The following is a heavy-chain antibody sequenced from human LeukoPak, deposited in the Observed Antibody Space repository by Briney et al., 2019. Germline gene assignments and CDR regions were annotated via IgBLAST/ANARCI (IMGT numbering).Heavy chain of an antibody. CDR1: GFTFSYHW. V-gene: IGHV3-74*01. CDR2: IDGGGSST. J-gene: IGHJ4*01. Sequence: GGSLRLSCTASGFTFSYHWMHWVRQVPGKGLVWVSRIDGGGSSTSYADSVKGRFSISRDNAKSTLYLQMSSLRAEDTAVYYCARGPGSSGGAYVGDYWGPGTLVTVSS. CDR3: ARGPGSSGGAYVGDY. D-gene: IGHD3-22*01.